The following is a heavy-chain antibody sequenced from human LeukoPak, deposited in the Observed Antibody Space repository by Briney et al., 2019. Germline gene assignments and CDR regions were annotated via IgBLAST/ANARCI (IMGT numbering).Heavy chain of an antibody. CDR3: AKDIEAGTAGFSFDY. CDR1: GFSFAYYA. J-gene: IGHJ4*02. V-gene: IGHV3-43*02. D-gene: IGHD2-21*02. CDR2: ITANGDST. Sequence: GGSLRLSCAASGFSFAYYALHWVRQAPGKGLEWVSLITANGDSTYYADSVKGRFTISRDNSKNSLSLQMNSLRTEDTALYYCAKDIEAGTAGFSFDYWGQGTLVAVSS.